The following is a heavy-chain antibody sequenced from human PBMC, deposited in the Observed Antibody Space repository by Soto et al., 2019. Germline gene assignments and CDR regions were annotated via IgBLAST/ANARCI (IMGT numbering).Heavy chain of an antibody. D-gene: IGHD2-2*01. J-gene: IGHJ4*01. CDR2: IIPFLNLS. CDR1: GDVFSTDT. V-gene: IGHV1-69*09. Sequence: QVVLLQSGADVKEPGSSVNISCKTFGDVFSTDTINWVRQAPGQGLLWMGSIIPFLNLSNIEPTFMDRLSITADESTGTASLTLRVLTREVTAIYFCATLMPENAHWGHGTRITGSS. CDR3: ATLMPENAH.